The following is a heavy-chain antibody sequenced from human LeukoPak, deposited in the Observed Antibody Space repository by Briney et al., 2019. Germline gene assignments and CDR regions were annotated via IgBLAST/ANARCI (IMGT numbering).Heavy chain of an antibody. V-gene: IGHV3-23*01. D-gene: IGHD5-18*01. CDR1: GFTFSRYV. Sequence: GGSLRLSCAASGFTFSRYVMSWVRQAPGKGLEWVSVISGSGGTTYYTDSVKGRFTISRDNSKNTLYLQMNSLRAEDTAVYYCARYRAGALDYWGQGTLVTVSS. J-gene: IGHJ4*02. CDR2: ISGSGGTT. CDR3: ARYRAGALDY.